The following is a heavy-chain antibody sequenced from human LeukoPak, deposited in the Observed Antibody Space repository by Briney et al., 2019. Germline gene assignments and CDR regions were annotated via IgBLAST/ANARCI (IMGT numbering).Heavy chain of an antibody. CDR2: INHSGST. Sequence: PSETLSLTCAVYGGSFSGHYWSWIRQPPGKGLEWIGEINHSGSTNYNPSLKSRVTISVDTSKNQFSLKLSSVTAADTAVYYCARGQVAVAFQHWGQGTLVTVSS. D-gene: IGHD4-23*01. J-gene: IGHJ1*01. V-gene: IGHV4-34*01. CDR1: GGSFSGHY. CDR3: ARGQVAVAFQH.